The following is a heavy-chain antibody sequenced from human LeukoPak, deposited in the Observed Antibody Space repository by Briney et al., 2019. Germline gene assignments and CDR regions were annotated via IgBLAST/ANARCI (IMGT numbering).Heavy chain of an antibody. V-gene: IGHV1-69*06. J-gene: IGHJ4*02. CDR1: GGTFSSYA. CDR3: AKGNWFGELLPFDY. D-gene: IGHD3-10*01. CDR2: IIPIFGTA. Sequence: ASVKVSCKASGGTFSSYAISWVRQAPGQGLEWMGGIIPIFGTANYAQKFQGRVTITADKSTSTAYMELSSLRSEDTAVYYCAKGNWFGELLPFDYWGQGTLVTVSS.